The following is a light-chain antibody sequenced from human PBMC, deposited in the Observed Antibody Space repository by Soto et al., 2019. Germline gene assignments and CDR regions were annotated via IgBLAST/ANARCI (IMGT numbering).Light chain of an antibody. CDR2: AAS. V-gene: IGKV1-39*01. J-gene: IGKJ5*01. CDR3: QQSYSTSIT. Sequence: DIQMTQSPSFLSASVGDRVTITCRASQSISSYLNWYQQKPGKAPKLLIYAASSLQTGVPSRFSGGGSGTDFTLTISSLQPEDFATYYCQQSYSTSITFGQGTRLEIK. CDR1: QSISSY.